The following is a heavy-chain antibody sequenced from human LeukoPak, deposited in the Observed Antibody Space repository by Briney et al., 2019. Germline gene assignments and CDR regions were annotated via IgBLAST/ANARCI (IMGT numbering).Heavy chain of an antibody. CDR1: GDSIRSSIYY. CDR3: ARPLTRGGTYYV. J-gene: IGHJ4*02. Sequence: SETLSLTCGVSGDSIRSSIYYWGWIRQPPGKGLEWIGSVYYDGSAYYSPSLKSRVTISVDTSKNQLSLKLSSVTAADTAVYYCARPLTRGGTYYVWGQGTLVTVSS. V-gene: IGHV4-39*01. D-gene: IGHD1-26*01. CDR2: VYYDGSA.